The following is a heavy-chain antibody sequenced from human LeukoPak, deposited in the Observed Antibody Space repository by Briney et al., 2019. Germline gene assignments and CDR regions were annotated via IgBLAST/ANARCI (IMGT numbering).Heavy chain of an antibody. Sequence: SETLSLTCAVYGGSFSGYYWGWVRQPPGKGLEWIGEINHSGSTNYNPSLKSRVTISVDTSKNQFSLKLSSVTAADTAVYYCAGWGSDYWGQGTLVTVSS. CDR1: GGSFSGYY. CDR2: INHSGST. CDR3: AGWGSDY. J-gene: IGHJ4*02. V-gene: IGHV4-34*01. D-gene: IGHD1-26*01.